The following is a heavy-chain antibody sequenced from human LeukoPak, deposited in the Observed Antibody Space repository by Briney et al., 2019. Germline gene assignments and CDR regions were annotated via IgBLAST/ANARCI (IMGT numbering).Heavy chain of an antibody. CDR3: ARDPIAAVRFDY. D-gene: IGHD6-13*01. CDR1: GFTFTSYG. Sequence: PGGSLRLSCAASGFTFTSYGMHWVRQAPGKGLEWVAVISYDGSNKYYTDSVKGRFTISRDNSKNTLSLQMNSLRAEDTAVYYCARDPIAAVRFDYWGQGTLVTVSS. CDR2: ISYDGSNK. V-gene: IGHV3-30*03. J-gene: IGHJ4*02.